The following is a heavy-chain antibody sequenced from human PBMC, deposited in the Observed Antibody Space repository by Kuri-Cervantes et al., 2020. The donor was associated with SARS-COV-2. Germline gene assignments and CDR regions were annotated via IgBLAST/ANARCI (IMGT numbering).Heavy chain of an antibody. Sequence: ASVKVSFKASGYTFTSYGISWVRLAPGQGLEWMGWTSAYNGNTNYAQKLQGRVTMTTDTSTSTAYMELRSLRSDDTAVYYCAIGGLDCSSTSCYSGYFDYWGQGTLVTVSS. D-gene: IGHD2-2*02. V-gene: IGHV1-18*01. CDR1: GYTFTSYG. CDR3: AIGGLDCSSTSCYSGYFDY. J-gene: IGHJ4*02. CDR2: TSAYNGNT.